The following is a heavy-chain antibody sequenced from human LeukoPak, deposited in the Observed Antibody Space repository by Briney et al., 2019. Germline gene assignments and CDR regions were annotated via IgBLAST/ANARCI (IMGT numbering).Heavy chain of an antibody. CDR2: INSDGSST. J-gene: IGHJ4*02. V-gene: IGHV3-74*01. CDR3: ARPDDYSSGWYGH. CDR1: GFTFSSYW. Sequence: GGSLRLSCAASGFTFSSYWMHWVRQAPGEGLVWVSRINSDGSSTSYADSVKGRFTISRDNAKNTLYLQMNSLRAEDTAVYYCARPDDYSSGWYGHWGQGTLVTVSS. D-gene: IGHD6-19*01.